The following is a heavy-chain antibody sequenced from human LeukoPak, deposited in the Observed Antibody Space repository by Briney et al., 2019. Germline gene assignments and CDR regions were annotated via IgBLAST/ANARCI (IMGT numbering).Heavy chain of an antibody. D-gene: IGHD6-13*01. V-gene: IGHV7-4-1*02. CDR2: INTNTGNP. Sequence: ASVKVSCKASGYTFTSYYMHWVRQAPGQGLEWMGWINTNTGNPTYAQGFTGRFVFSLDTSVSTAYLQISSLKAEDTAVYYCARDQQLLWFDPWGQGTLVTVSS. J-gene: IGHJ5*02. CDR1: GYTFTSYY. CDR3: ARDQQLLWFDP.